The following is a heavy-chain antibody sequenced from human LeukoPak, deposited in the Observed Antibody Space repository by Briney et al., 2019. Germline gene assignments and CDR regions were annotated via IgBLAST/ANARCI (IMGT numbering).Heavy chain of an antibody. V-gene: IGHV3-23*01. D-gene: IGHD2-2*01. CDR3: GQGVMVVGDTAYYDY. CDR1: GFSLSSAA. J-gene: IGHJ4*02. CDR2: ISTDGSST. Sequence: LPGGSLRLSCAASGFSLSSAAMSWVRQAPGKGLEWVSTISTDGSSTHYADSVKGRFTISRDSSKNTLYLHMSSLRGEDTAMYYCGQGVMVVGDTAYYDYRGQGTLVTVSS.